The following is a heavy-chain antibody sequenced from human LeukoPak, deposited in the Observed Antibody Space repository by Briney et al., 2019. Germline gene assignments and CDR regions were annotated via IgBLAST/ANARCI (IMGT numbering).Heavy chain of an antibody. CDR2: IYYSGST. V-gene: IGHV4-59*08. Sequence: PETLSLTCTVSGGSISSYYWSWIRQPPGKGLEWIGYIYYSGSTNYNPSLKSRVTISVDTSKNQFSLKLSSVTAADTAVYYCAIQPYSSSWYGSFDIWGQGTMVTVSS. CDR3: AIQPYSSSWYGSFDI. CDR1: GGSISSYY. D-gene: IGHD6-13*01. J-gene: IGHJ3*02.